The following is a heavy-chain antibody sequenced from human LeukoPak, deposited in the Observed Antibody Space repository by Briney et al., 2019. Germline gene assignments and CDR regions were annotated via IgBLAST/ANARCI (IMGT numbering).Heavy chain of an antibody. CDR2: ISGSGGST. Sequence: LPGGSLRLSCAASGFTFSSYAMSWVRQAPGKGLEWVSAISGSGGSTYYADSVKGRFTISRDNSKNTLYLLMNSLRAEDTAVYYCAKDRGERNAHDTIDYWGQGTLVTVSS. V-gene: IGHV3-23*01. D-gene: IGHD1-1*01. J-gene: IGHJ4*02. CDR3: AKDRGERNAHDTIDY. CDR1: GFTFSSYA.